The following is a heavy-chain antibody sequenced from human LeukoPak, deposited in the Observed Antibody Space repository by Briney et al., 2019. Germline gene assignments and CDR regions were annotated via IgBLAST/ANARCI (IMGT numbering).Heavy chain of an antibody. Sequence: SETLSLTCTVSGGSISSYYWSWIRQPPGKGLEWIGYIYYSGSTNYNPSLKSRVTISVDTSKNQFSLKLSAVTAAATAVYYCARARKDWSADNNHYYYCMDVWGKGTTVTVSS. D-gene: IGHD3-3*01. CDR3: ARARKDWSADNNHYYYCMDV. V-gene: IGHV4-59*01. CDR2: IYYSGST. J-gene: IGHJ6*03. CDR1: GGSISSYY.